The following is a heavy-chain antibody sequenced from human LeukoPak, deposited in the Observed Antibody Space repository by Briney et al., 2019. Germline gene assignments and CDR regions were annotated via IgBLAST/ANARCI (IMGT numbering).Heavy chain of an antibody. CDR2: INPNSGGT. Sequence: ASVNVSCKASGYTFTDYYIHWVRQAPGQGLEWMGWINPNSGGTNYAQKFQGRVTMTRDTSISTAYMELSRLISDDTAVYYCVRKHDYGDYPWFDPWGQGTLVTVSS. J-gene: IGHJ5*02. V-gene: IGHV1-2*02. CDR3: VRKHDYGDYPWFDP. CDR1: GYTFTDYY. D-gene: IGHD4-17*01.